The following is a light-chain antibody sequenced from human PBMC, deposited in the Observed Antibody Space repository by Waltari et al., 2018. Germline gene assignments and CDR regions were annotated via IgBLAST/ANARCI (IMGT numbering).Light chain of an antibody. CDR1: SSNIGNNY. CDR3: GTWDSSLSGAV. V-gene: IGLV1-51*02. CDR2: EGN. J-gene: IGLJ7*01. Sequence: QSVLTQPPSVSAAPGQRVTISCSGGSSNIGNNYVSWYRQFPGPAPKLLIYEGNERPSGVPGLFSGSKSGTSATLDITGLQAGDEADYYCGTWDSSLSGAVFGGGTHLTVL.